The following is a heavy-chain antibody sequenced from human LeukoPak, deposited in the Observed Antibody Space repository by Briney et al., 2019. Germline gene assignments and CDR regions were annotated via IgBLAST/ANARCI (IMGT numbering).Heavy chain of an antibody. CDR1: GYTFTGYY. Sequence: ASVKVSCKASGYTFTGYYMHWVRQAPGQGLEWMGWINSNSGGTNYAQKFQGRVTMTRDTSISTAYMELSRLRSDDTAVYYCARLSTLAAAARDYWGQGTLVTVSS. CDR3: ARLSTLAAAARDY. D-gene: IGHD6-13*01. J-gene: IGHJ4*02. CDR2: INSNSGGT. V-gene: IGHV1-2*02.